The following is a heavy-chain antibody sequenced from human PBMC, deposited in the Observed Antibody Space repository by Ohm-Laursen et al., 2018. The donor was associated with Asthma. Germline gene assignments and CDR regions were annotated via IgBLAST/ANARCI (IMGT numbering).Heavy chain of an antibody. CDR2: ISGSGGST. Sequence: SLRLSCTASGFTFSSYAMSWVRQAPGKGLEWVSAISGSGGSTYYADSVKGRFTISRDNSKNTLYLQMNSLRAEDTAVYYCARVTSYYYDSSGYYPDYWGQGTLVTVSS. J-gene: IGHJ4*02. CDR3: ARVTSYYYDSSGYYPDY. D-gene: IGHD3-22*01. V-gene: IGHV3-23*01. CDR1: GFTFSSYA.